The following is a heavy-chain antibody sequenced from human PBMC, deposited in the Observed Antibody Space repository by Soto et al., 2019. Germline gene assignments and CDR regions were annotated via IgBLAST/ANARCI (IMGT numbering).Heavy chain of an antibody. Sequence: GGSLRLSCAASGFTFSSYAMHWVRQAPGKGLEWVAVISYDGSNKYYADSVKGRFTISRDNSKNTLYLQMNSLRAEDTAVYYCAREPVYSSSWYEPYYFDYWGQGTLVTVSS. J-gene: IGHJ4*02. CDR2: ISYDGSNK. D-gene: IGHD6-13*01. CDR3: AREPVYSSSWYEPYYFDY. V-gene: IGHV3-30-3*01. CDR1: GFTFSSYA.